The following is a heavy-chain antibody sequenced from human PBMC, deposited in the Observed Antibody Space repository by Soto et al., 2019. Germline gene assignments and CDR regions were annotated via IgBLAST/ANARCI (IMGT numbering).Heavy chain of an antibody. CDR1: GDTFTNYD. CDR2: MNPNSGNT. D-gene: IGHD5-18*01. CDR3: ARTWTVDTAMAYYYYYYGMDV. Sequence: ASVKVSCKASGDTFTNYDIKWVRQATGQGLEWMGWMNPNSGNTGYAQKFQGRVTMTRNTSISTAYMELSSLRSEDTAVYYCARTWTVDTAMAYYYYYYGMDVWGQGTTVTVSS. V-gene: IGHV1-8*01. J-gene: IGHJ6*02.